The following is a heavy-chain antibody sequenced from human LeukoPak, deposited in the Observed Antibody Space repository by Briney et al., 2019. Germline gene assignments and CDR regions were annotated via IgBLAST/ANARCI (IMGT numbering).Heavy chain of an antibody. J-gene: IGHJ4*02. CDR2: INHSGST. CDR3: ARGGYSSGFYYFDY. CDR1: GGSFSGYY. D-gene: IGHD6-19*01. V-gene: IGHV4-34*01. Sequence: PSETLSLTCAVYGGSFSGYYWSWIRQPPGKGLEWIGEINHSGSTNYNPSLKSRVTISVDTSKNQFSLKLSSVTAADTAVHYCARGGYSSGFYYFDYWGQGTLVTVSS.